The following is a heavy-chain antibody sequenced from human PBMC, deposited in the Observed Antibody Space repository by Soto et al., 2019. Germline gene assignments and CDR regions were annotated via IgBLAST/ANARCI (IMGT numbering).Heavy chain of an antibody. Sequence: GGSLRLSCAASGFTFSSYAMSWVRQAPGKGLEWVSAISGSGTTTDYADFVKGRFTISKDNAKTTLYLQMNSLRPDDTAVYYCARGATGGAYWGQRTLVTVSS. J-gene: IGHJ4*02. D-gene: IGHD2-21*01. CDR1: GFTFSSYA. V-gene: IGHV3-23*01. CDR2: ISGSGTTT. CDR3: ARGATGGAY.